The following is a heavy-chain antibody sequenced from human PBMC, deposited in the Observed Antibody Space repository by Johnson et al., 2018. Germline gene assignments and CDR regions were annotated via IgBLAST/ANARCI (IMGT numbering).Heavy chain of an antibody. D-gene: IGHD5-18*01. CDR2: ISTSSSTI. V-gene: IGHV3-48*01. CDR1: GFTFSTYS. J-gene: IGHJ6*03. Sequence: VQLVESGGGLVQPGGSQRLRLSCAASGFTFSTYSMIWVRPAPGKGLEWVSYISTSSSTIYYADSVKGRLTISRDDAKNSLYLQMNSLRAEDTAVYYWARELGYAYGFYYYYYIDVWGKGTTVTVSS. CDR3: ARELGYAYGFYYYYYIDV.